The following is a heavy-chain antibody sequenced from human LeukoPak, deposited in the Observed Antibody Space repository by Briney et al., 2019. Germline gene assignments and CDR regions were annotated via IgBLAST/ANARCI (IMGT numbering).Heavy chain of an antibody. Sequence: ASVKVSCKASGGTFSSYAISWVRQAPGQGLEWMGGIIPIFGTANYAQKFQGRVTMTEDTSTDTAYMELSSLRSEDTAVYYCATYDVLTRDAFDIWGQGTMVTVSS. CDR2: IIPIFGTA. J-gene: IGHJ3*02. D-gene: IGHD3-9*01. CDR1: GGTFSSYA. V-gene: IGHV1-69*06. CDR3: ATYDVLTRDAFDI.